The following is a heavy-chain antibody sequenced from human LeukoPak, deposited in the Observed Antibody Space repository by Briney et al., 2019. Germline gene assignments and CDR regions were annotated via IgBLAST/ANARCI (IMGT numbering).Heavy chain of an antibody. CDR3: AKYANMDV. D-gene: IGHD2-8*01. CDR1: GFTFSSYA. CDR2: ISYDGSNK. J-gene: IGHJ6*03. V-gene: IGHV3-30-3*02. Sequence: GGSLRLSCAASGFTFSSYAMHWVRQAPGKGLEWVAVISYDGSNKYYAASVKGRFTISRDNSKNTLYLQMNSLRTDDTAVYYCAKYANMDVWGKGTTVTVSS.